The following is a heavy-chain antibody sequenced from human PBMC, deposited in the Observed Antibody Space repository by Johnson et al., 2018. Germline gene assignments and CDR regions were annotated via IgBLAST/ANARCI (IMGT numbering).Heavy chain of an antibody. V-gene: IGHV3-33*01. J-gene: IGHJ1*01. CDR1: GFTFSSYG. Sequence: QVQLVQSGGGVVQPGRSLRLSCAASGFTFSSYGMHWVRQAPGKGLEWVAVIWYDGSNKYYADSVKGRFTISRDNSKNTLYLQMNSLRAEDTAVYYCAREVAPYDYVWGRYRYSEYFQHWGQGTLVTVSS. CDR3: AREVAPYDYVWGRYRYSEYFQH. CDR2: IWYDGSNK. D-gene: IGHD3-16*02.